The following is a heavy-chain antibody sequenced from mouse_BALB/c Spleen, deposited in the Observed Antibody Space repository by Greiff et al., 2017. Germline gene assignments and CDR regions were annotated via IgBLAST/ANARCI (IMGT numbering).Heavy chain of an antibody. CDR1: GHSITSDYA. CDR3: ARENDGYCLDY. Sequence: EVKLQESGPGLVKPSQSLSLTCTVTGHSITSDYAWNWIRQFPGNKLEWMGYISYSGSTSYNPSLKSRISITRDTSKNQFFLQLNSVTTEDTATYYCARENDGYCLDYWGQGTTLTVSS. J-gene: IGHJ2*01. CDR2: ISYSGST. D-gene: IGHD2-3*01. V-gene: IGHV3-2*02.